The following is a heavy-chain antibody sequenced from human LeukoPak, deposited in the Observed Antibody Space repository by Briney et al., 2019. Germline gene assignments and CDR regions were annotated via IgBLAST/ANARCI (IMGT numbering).Heavy chain of an antibody. Sequence: GGSLRLSCAASGFTFSSYAMHWVRQAPGKGLEWVAVISYDGSNKYYADSVKGRFTISRDNSKNTLYLQMNSLRAEDSAVYYCARESGSYHTTGYYFDYWGQGTLVTVSS. V-gene: IGHV3-30-3*01. CDR3: ARESGSYHTTGYYFDY. CDR2: ISYDGSNK. J-gene: IGHJ4*02. CDR1: GFTFSSYA. D-gene: IGHD1-26*01.